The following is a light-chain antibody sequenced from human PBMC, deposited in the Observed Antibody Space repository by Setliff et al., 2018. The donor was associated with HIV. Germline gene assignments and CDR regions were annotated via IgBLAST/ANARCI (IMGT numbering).Light chain of an antibody. CDR3: CSNTGSNTYV. CDR1: SSDIGSWNF. Sequence: QSALTQPASVSGSPGQSITISCTGTSSDIGSWNFVSWYQQYPDKAPKVMIYQATKRPSGVSNRFSGSKSGNTASLTISGLQAEDEADYYCCSNTGSNTYVFGRGTRVTVL. V-gene: IGLV2-23*01. J-gene: IGLJ1*01. CDR2: QAT.